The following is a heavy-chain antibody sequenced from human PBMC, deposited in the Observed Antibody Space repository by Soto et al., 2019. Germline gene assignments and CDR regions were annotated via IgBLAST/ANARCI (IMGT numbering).Heavy chain of an antibody. V-gene: IGHV1-69*13. CDR1: GGTFSSYA. D-gene: IGHD2-21*01. J-gene: IGHJ5*02. CDR3: ARYRDAPIAPFDT. CDR2: IIPIFGTA. Sequence: GASVKVSCKASGGTFSSYAISWVRQAPGQGLEWMGGIIPIFGTANYAQKFQGRVTITADESTSTAYMELSSLRSEDTAVYYCARYRDAPIAPFDTLGQGTLLTISS.